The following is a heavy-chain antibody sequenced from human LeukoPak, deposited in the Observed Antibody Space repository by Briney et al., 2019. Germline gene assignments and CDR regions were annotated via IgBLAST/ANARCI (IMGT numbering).Heavy chain of an antibody. J-gene: IGHJ5*02. V-gene: IGHV1-18*04. D-gene: IGHD4-23*01. CDR2: ISAYNGNT. CDR1: GYTFTGYY. CDR3: ARLNGGNHNWFDP. Sequence: ASVKVSCKASGYTFTGYYMHWVRQAPGQGLEWMGWISAYNGNTNYAQKLQGRVTMTTDTSTSTAYMELRSLRSDDTAVYYCARLNGGNHNWFDPWGQGTLVTVSS.